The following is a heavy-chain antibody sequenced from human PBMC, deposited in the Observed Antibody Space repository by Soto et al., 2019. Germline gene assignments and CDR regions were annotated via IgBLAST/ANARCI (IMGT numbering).Heavy chain of an antibody. CDR1: GCSLSLYD. Sequence: GSRRRSSGGSGCSLSLYDVTWVRQTPEKGLEWVTGFSGGSGAIFYADSVRGRFTISRDSSTAYLQMNNLRPEDTAVYFCARWNGFGDSWGQGSLVIVSS. CDR2: FSGGSGAI. CDR3: ARWNGFGDS. D-gene: IGHD1-1*01. J-gene: IGHJ4*02. V-gene: IGHV3-23*01.